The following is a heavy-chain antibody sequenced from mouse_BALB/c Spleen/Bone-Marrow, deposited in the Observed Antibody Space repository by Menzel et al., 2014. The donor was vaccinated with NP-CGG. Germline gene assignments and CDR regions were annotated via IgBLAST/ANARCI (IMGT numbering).Heavy chain of an antibody. CDR1: GYSFTSGYY. D-gene: IGHD2-10*02. Sequence: VQLKQSGPGLVKPSPSLTISCAVTGYSFTSGYYWNWIRQFPGNLLEWMGYISYDGSNNQNPSLKNRISITRDTSKNQFFLRLNSVTTEDTATYYCTRGYGNLAYWGQGTLVTVSA. J-gene: IGHJ3*01. CDR3: TRGYGNLAY. V-gene: IGHV3-6*02. CDR2: ISYDGSN.